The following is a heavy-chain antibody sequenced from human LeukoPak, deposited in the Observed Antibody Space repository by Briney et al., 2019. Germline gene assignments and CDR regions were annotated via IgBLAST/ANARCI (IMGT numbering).Heavy chain of an antibody. CDR3: ARDGGGGYSGYDLDY. V-gene: IGHV1-46*01. D-gene: IGHD5-12*01. J-gene: IGHJ4*02. CDR2: INPSGGST. CDR1: GYTFTSYY. Sequence: VSVKVSCKASGYTFTSYYMHWVRQAPGQGLECMGIINPSGGSTSYAQKFQGRVTMTRDTSTSTVYMELSSLRSEDTAVYYCARDGGGGYSGYDLDYWGQGTLVTVSS.